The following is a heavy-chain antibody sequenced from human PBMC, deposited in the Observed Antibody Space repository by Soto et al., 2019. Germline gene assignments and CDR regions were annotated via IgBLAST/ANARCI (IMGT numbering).Heavy chain of an antibody. J-gene: IGHJ4*02. CDR3: AKDPNGDYVGAFDS. D-gene: IGHD4-17*01. V-gene: IGHV3-23*01. CDR1: GFTFCSYA. CDR2: ITGSGAGT. Sequence: GGSLRLSCAASGFTFCSYAMTCVRQAPGKGLEYVSSITGSGAGTFYADSVKGRFTISRDNSKNMLYLQLSSLRAEDTAIYFCAKDPNGDYVGAFDSWGQGSLVTVSS.